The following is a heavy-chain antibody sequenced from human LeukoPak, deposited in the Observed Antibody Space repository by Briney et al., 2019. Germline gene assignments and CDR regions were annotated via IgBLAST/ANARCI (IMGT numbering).Heavy chain of an antibody. CDR3: ARVERTTLSLDY. CDR1: GYTFTSYG. D-gene: IGHD1-1*01. J-gene: IGHJ4*02. CDR2: ISAYNGNT. V-gene: IGHV1-18*01. Sequence: GASVKVSCKASGYTFTSYGIRWVRQAPGQGLAWMGWISAYNGNTNYAQKLQGRVTMTTDTSTSTAYMELRSLRSDDTAVYYCARVERTTLSLDYWGQGTLVTVSS.